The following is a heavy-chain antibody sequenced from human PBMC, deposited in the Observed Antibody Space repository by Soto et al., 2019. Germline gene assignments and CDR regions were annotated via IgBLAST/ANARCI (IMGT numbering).Heavy chain of an antibody. CDR2: VFYTGRT. V-gene: IGHV4-59*01. D-gene: IGHD3-16*01. J-gene: IGHJ4*02. CDR3: ARGLPVTRFVQ. Sequence: QVHLQESGPGLVKPSETLSLFCDVSGGSMCNNYWGWLRQAPGRGLEWIGYVFYTGRTTYNPSLKSRVSIPVDTPKTQFSLRLSSGTAGGPAGDYCARGLPVTRFVQWGQGTRGTVS. CDR1: GGSMCNNY.